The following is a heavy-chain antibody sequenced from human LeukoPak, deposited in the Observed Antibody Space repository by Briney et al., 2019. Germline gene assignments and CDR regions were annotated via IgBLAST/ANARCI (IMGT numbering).Heavy chain of an antibody. CDR2: FDPEDGET. J-gene: IGHJ3*02. Sequence: ASVKVSCKVSGYTLAELSMHWVRQAPGKGLEWMGGFDPEDGETIYAQKFQGRVTMTEDTSTDTAYMELSSLRSEDTAVYYCATDPVVCRGGDCLRAFDIWGQGTMVTVSS. CDR3: ATDPVVCRGGDCLRAFDI. V-gene: IGHV1-24*01. D-gene: IGHD2-21*02. CDR1: GYTLAELS.